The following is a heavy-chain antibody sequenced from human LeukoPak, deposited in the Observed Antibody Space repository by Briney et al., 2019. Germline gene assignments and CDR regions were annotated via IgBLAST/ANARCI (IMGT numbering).Heavy chain of an antibody. J-gene: IGHJ4*02. V-gene: IGHV3-23*01. Sequence: PGGSLRLSCAASGFAFSNFDMSWVRQAPGKGLEWVSAISGSGESTYYAESLKGRFTISRDNSKNTLYLQMNGLRVEDTAIYYCAKRESYFGGFDYWAREPCSPSPQ. CDR2: ISGSGEST. CDR3: AKRESYFGGFDY. CDR1: GFAFSNFD. D-gene: IGHD3-10*01.